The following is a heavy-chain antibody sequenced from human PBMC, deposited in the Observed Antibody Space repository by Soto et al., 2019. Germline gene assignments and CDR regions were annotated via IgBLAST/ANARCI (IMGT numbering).Heavy chain of an antibody. CDR1: GFSLNTNAVG. V-gene: IGHV2-5*02. D-gene: IGHD3-10*01. CDR2: VYWDDDK. J-gene: IGHJ4*02. CDR3: AHAAFGEFVGSFGY. Sequence: KESGPTLVKPTQTLTLTCTFSGFSLNTNAVGVGWIRQPPGKALEWLALVYWDDDKRYNLFLKSRLAITKDTSKNQVVLTMTNMDPVDTATYYCAHAAFGEFVGSFGYWGQGTRVTVSS.